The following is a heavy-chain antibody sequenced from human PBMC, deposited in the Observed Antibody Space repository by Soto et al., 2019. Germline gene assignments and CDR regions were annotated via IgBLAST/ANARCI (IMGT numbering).Heavy chain of an antibody. D-gene: IGHD6-19*01. V-gene: IGHV3-11*01. CDR1: GFTFGNYY. Sequence: QVQLVESGGALVRPGGSLRLSCNVSGFTFGNYYMSWIRQAPGQGLESISYISSRGVTIYYADSVKGRFTISRDNAKNSLFLQMDSLRAEDTAVYYCARVTASGWFVNGRDYFDHWGQGTLVTVSS. J-gene: IGHJ4*02. CDR2: ISSRGVTI. CDR3: ARVTASGWFVNGRDYFDH.